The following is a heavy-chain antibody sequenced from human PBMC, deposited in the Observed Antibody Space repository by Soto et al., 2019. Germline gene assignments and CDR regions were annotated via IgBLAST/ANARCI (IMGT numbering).Heavy chain of an antibody. D-gene: IGHD6-6*01. CDR3: ASDSRGRSIAARLGWFDP. V-gene: IGHV1-69*01. J-gene: IGHJ5*02. CDR2: IIPIFGTA. CDR1: GGTFSSYA. Sequence: QVQLVQSGAEVKKPGSSVKVSCKASGGTFSSYAISWVRQAPGQGLEWMGGIIPIFGTANYAQKFQGRVTNTSDESTSTAYMELSSLRSEDTAVYYCASDSRGRSIAARLGWFDPWGQGTLVTVSS.